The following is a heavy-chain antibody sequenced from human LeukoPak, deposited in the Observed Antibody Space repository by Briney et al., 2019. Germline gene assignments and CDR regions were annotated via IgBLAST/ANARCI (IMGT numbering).Heavy chain of an antibody. CDR3: ARIPLVWSSPKGAFDI. D-gene: IGHD3-10*01. CDR1: GGSISSSNW. V-gene: IGHV4-4*02. CDR2: IYHSGST. J-gene: IGHJ3*02. Sequence: PSGTLSLTCAVSGGSISSSNWWSWVRQPPGKGLDWIGEIYHSGSTNYNPSLKSRVTISVDKPKNQFSLKVSSVTAADTAVYYCARIPLVWSSPKGAFDIWGQGTMVTVSS.